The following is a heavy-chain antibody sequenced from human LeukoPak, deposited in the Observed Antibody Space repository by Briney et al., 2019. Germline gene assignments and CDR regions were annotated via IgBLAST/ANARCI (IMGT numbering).Heavy chain of an antibody. CDR1: GGSFSGYY. CDR3: ARASRITMVRGVIITSRQRASFDY. V-gene: IGHV4-34*01. CDR2: INHSGST. J-gene: IGHJ4*02. Sequence: SETLSLSCAVYGGSFSGYYWSWIRQPPGKGLEWIGEINHSGSTNYNPSLKSRVTISVDTSENQFSLKLSSVTAADTAVYYCARASRITMVRGVIITSRQRASFDYWGQGTLVTVSS. D-gene: IGHD3-10*01.